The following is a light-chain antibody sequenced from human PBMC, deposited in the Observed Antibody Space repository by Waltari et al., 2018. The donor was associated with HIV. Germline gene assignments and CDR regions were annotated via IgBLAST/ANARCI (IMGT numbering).Light chain of an antibody. J-gene: IGLJ3*02. V-gene: IGLV1-40*01. Sequence: QSVLTQPPSVSGAPGQRVTVSCTGGSSNIGAGYSVHWYQQLPGAFPKLCFFGTTTRPSGVPARFCGSQSGASAFLAIAGLQAADEADYFCQSYDSSLNIWVFGGGTKVTVL. CDR1: SSNIGAGYS. CDR3: QSYDSSLNIWV. CDR2: GTT.